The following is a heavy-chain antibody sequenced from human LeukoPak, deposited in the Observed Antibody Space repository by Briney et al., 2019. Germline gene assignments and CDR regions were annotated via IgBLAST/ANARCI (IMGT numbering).Heavy chain of an antibody. J-gene: IGHJ6*03. CDR1: GGTFSSYA. Sequence: ASVKVSCKASGGTFSSYAISWVRQAPGQGLEWMGGIIPIFGTANYAQKFQGRVTITADESTSTAYMELSSLRSEDTAVYYCARGELREGLGLDYYYYMDVWGKGTTVTVSS. D-gene: IGHD3-16*01. V-gene: IGHV1-69*13. CDR3: ARGELREGLGLDYYYYMDV. CDR2: IIPIFGTA.